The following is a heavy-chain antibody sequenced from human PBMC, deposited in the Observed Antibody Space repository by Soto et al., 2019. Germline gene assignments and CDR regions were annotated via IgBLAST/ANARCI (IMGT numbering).Heavy chain of an antibody. CDR3: ARGGYCSSTSCYRGGMDV. Sequence: PSETLSLTCAVYGGSFSGYYWSWIRQPPGKGLEWIGDINHSGSTNYNPSLKSRVTISVDTSKNQFSLKLSSVTAADTAVYYCARGGYCSSTSCYRGGMDVWGQGTTVTVSS. J-gene: IGHJ6*02. D-gene: IGHD2-2*01. CDR1: GGSFSGYY. V-gene: IGHV4-34*01. CDR2: INHSGST.